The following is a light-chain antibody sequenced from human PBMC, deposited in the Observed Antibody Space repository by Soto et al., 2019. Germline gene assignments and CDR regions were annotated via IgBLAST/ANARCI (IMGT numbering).Light chain of an antibody. V-gene: IGKV3-20*01. Sequence: IVMTQSPATLSVSPGERATLSCRASQSVSSNLAWYQQKPGQAPRLLIYGASSRATGIPDRFSGSGSGTDFTLTISRLGPEDFAVYYCQQYGSSLTFGQGTKVDIK. CDR2: GAS. J-gene: IGKJ1*01. CDR3: QQYGSSLT. CDR1: QSVSSN.